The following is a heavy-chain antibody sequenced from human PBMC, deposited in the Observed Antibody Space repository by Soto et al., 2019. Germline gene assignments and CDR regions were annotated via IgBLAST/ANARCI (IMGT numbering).Heavy chain of an antibody. Sequence: VSLRLSCAASGFTFSSYAMSWVRQAPGKGLEWVSAISGSGGSAYYADSVKGRFTISRDNSKNTLYLQMNSLRAEDTAVYYCAKDLAITIFWGLDYYGMDVWGQGTTVTVSS. CDR1: GFTFSSYA. V-gene: IGHV3-23*01. D-gene: IGHD3-9*01. CDR3: AKDLAITIFWGLDYYGMDV. J-gene: IGHJ6*02. CDR2: ISGSGGSA.